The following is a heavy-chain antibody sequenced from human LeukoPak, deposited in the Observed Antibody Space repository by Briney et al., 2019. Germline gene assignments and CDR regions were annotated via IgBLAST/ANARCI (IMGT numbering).Heavy chain of an antibody. CDR2: INPKSGGT. V-gene: IGHV1-2*02. CDR3: ARGLRQQLVK. Sequence: ASVKVSCKASGYTFSGYYMHWVRQAPGQGLEWMGWINPKSGGTNEAQKFHDRVTMTRDTSIRTAYMEVSRLRSDDTAVYYCARGLRQQLVKWGQGTLVTVSS. CDR1: GYTFSGYY. J-gene: IGHJ4*02. D-gene: IGHD6-13*01.